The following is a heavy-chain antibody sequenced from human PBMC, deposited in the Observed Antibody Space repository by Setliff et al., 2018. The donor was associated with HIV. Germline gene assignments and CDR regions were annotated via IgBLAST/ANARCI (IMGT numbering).Heavy chain of an antibody. J-gene: IGHJ6*03. CDR3: ARSHYYYYYMDV. V-gene: IGHV3-74*01. Sequence: GRSLRLSCAASAFTFSNNWMHWVRQAPGKGLVWVSRINADGSGTAYADSVRGRFTISRDNAKNSLYLQKNSLRAEDTAVYYCARSHYYYYYMDVWGKGTTVTVSS. CDR1: AFTFSNNW. CDR2: INADGSGT.